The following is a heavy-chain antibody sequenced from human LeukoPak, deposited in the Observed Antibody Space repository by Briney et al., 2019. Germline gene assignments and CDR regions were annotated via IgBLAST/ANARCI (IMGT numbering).Heavy chain of an antibody. D-gene: IGHD2-15*01. CDR2: INDSGST. CDR1: TCSFSGYY. J-gene: IGHJ6*04. Sequence: SETLSLTCAGYTCSFSGYYWSWIRQPPGKGLEWIGKINDSGSTNYDPSLKSRVTISVDTSKNQFSLKLSSVTAADTAVYYCARTAFYCSGGSCYPLKMDVWGKGTTVTVSS. V-gene: IGHV4-34*01. CDR3: ARTAFYCSGGSCYPLKMDV.